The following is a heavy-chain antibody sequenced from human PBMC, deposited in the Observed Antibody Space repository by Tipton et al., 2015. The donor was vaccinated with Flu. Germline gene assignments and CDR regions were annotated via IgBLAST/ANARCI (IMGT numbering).Heavy chain of an antibody. CDR1: GGSISNYY. D-gene: IGHD1-26*01. Sequence: TLSLTCTVSGGSISNYYWSWIRQPAGKGLEWIGRMYITGSTNYNPSLKSRVAMSLGTSKNQFSLRLSYVTSADTALYYCARSGNYLYFNAMDVWGQGTTVTVSS. J-gene: IGHJ6*02. CDR2: MYITGST. V-gene: IGHV4-4*07. CDR3: ARSGNYLYFNAMDV.